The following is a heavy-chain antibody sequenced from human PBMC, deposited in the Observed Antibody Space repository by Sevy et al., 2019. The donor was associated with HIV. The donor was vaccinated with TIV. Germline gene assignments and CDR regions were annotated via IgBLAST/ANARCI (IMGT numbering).Heavy chain of an antibody. CDR1: GYSFTNYW. Sequence: GESLKISCQGSGYSFTNYWIAWVRQMPGKGLEWIGIIYPGDSDTRYSPSFQVQVTISADKSISTAFLQWTSLKASDTAMYYCARATAVTAPHYYYYTMNIWGQGTTVTVSS. CDR2: IYPGDSDT. CDR3: ARATAVTAPHYYYYTMNI. J-gene: IGHJ6*02. D-gene: IGHD6-13*01. V-gene: IGHV5-51*01.